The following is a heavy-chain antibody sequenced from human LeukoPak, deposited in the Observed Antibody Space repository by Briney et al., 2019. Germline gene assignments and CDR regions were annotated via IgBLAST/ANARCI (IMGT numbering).Heavy chain of an antibody. CDR2: IYTSGST. V-gene: IGHV4-4*07. CDR3: ARAAVRYYYYYMDV. Sequence: SETLSLTCTVSGGSISSYYWSWIRQPAGKGLEWIGRIYTSGSTNYNPSLKSRVTMSVDTSKNQFSLKPSSVTAADTAVYYCARAAVRYYYYYMDVWGKGTTVTVSS. CDR1: GGSISSYY. J-gene: IGHJ6*03.